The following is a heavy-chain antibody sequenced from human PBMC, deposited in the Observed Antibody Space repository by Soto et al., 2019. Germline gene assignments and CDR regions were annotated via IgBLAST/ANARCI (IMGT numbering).Heavy chain of an antibody. CDR2: ISPTGGST. V-gene: IGHV3-23*01. D-gene: IGHD5-12*01. CDR1: GYTHSFHTYA. Sequence: EVQLLESGGGLVQPGGSLRLSCVGSGYTHSFHTYAMSWVRQAPGKGLEWVAGISPTGGSTYYADSVKGRFTISRDKSKGTLFLQMSSLKVDDAAVYFCAKVKRGIVPTIGVGFDSWGRGTLVTVSS. J-gene: IGHJ4*01. CDR3: AKVKRGIVPTIGVGFDS.